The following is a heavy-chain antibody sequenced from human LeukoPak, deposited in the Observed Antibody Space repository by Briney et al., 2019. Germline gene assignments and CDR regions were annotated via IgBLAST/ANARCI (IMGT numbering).Heavy chain of an antibody. CDR3: AREYCGGDCYYWYFDL. J-gene: IGHJ2*01. CDR2: IYYSGST. V-gene: IGHV4-59*01. Sequence: SETLSLTCTVSGGSISSYYWSWIRQPPGKGLEWIGYIYYSGSTNYNPSLKSRVTISVDTSKNQFSLKLSSVTAADTAVYYCAREYCGGDCYYWYFDLWGRGTLVTDSS. D-gene: IGHD2-21*02. CDR1: GGSISSYY.